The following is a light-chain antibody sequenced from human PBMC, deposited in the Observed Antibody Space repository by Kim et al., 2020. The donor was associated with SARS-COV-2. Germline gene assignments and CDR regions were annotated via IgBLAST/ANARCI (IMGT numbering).Light chain of an antibody. Sequence: YELTQPPSVSVSPGLTASISCTGDKLGNKYVSWYQQKSGQSPILVIYKDDNRPSGIPERFSGFTSGDTATLTISGTQPMDEADYYCQTWDYKSAVFGGG. CDR3: QTWDYKSAV. V-gene: IGLV3-1*01. J-gene: IGLJ3*02. CDR1: KLGNKY. CDR2: KDD.